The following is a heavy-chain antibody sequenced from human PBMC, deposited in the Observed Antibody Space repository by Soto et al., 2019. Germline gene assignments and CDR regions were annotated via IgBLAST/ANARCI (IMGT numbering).Heavy chain of an antibody. J-gene: IGHJ4*02. Sequence: GGSLRLSCAASGFTFSSYAMSWVRQAPGKGLEWVSAISGSGGSTYYADSVKGRFTISRDNSKNTLYLQMNSLRAEDTAVYYCGKDLIRAEHIVVVTAILGYFDYWGQGTLVTVSS. CDR1: GFTFSSYA. V-gene: IGHV3-23*01. CDR2: ISGSGGST. D-gene: IGHD2-21*02. CDR3: GKDLIRAEHIVVVTAILGYFDY.